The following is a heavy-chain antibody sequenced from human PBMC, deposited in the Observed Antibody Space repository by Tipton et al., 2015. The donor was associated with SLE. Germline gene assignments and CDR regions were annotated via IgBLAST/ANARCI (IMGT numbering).Heavy chain of an antibody. Sequence: LRLSCNVSGGSISSSYWRWIRQSPGKGLEWIGSIYYTGSTNYNPSLKSRVTISVETSKKQFSLKLNSVTAADTAVYYCTRRGDGYNWDYYYMDVWGKGTTVTVSS. CDR3: TRRGDGYNWDYYYMDV. V-gene: IGHV4-59*01. CDR1: GGSISSSY. CDR2: IYYTGST. D-gene: IGHD5-24*01. J-gene: IGHJ6*03.